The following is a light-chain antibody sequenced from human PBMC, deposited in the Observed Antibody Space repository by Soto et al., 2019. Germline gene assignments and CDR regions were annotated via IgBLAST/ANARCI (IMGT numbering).Light chain of an antibody. CDR2: YDS. CDR3: QVWDTSSDHRVV. CDR1: NIGTKS. V-gene: IGLV3-21*04. Sequence: SYELTQPPSVSVAPGKTARISCGRNNIGTKSVHWYQQKPGQAPVLVIYYDSARPSGIPERFSGSNAGNTATLTISTVEAGDEADYYCQVWDTSSDHRVVFGGGTKLTVL. J-gene: IGLJ2*01.